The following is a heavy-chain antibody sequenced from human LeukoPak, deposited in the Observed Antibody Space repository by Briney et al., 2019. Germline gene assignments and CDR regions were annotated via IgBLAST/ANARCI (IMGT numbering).Heavy chain of an antibody. J-gene: IGHJ4*02. CDR3: AKQIDGSGTFLYPKYFDY. Sequence: GGSLRLSCAASGFNFNTFCMHWVRQTPGKGLEWVAFIRHDGSDQYYADSVKGRFTLSRDNSQSTLYLQMHSLRTGDTAIYYCAKQIDGSGTFLYPKYFDYWGQGTLVTVSS. D-gene: IGHD3-10*01. CDR1: GFNFNTFC. CDR2: IRHDGSDQ. V-gene: IGHV3-30*02.